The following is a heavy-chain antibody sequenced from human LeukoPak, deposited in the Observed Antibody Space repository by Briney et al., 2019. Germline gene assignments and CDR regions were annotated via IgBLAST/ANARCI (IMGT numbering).Heavy chain of an antibody. CDR2: ISGSGGST. Sequence: GGSLRLSCAASGFTFSSYAMSWVRQAPGKGLEWVSAISGSGGSTYYADSVKGRFTISRDNSKSTLYLQMNSLRAEDTAVYYCAKNRFIVVVPAAMSFDYWGQGTLVTVSS. J-gene: IGHJ4*02. CDR1: GFTFSSYA. D-gene: IGHD2-2*01. V-gene: IGHV3-23*01. CDR3: AKNRFIVVVPAAMSFDY.